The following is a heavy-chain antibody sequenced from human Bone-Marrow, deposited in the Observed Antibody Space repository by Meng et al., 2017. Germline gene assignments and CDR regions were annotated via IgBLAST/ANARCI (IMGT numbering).Heavy chain of an antibody. J-gene: IGHJ5*02. D-gene: IGHD3-16*01. CDR1: GGSFSDYY. CDR2: INHSGST. CDR3: AKARLWGDNWFDP. Sequence: QVQLQQWGAGLLKPSETLSLTCVVSGGSFSDYYWSWIRQPPGKGLEWIGEINHSGSTNYNPSLKSRVTISVDTSKNQFSLKLSSVTAADTAVYYCAKARLWGDNWFDPWGQGTLVTVSS. V-gene: IGHV4-34*01.